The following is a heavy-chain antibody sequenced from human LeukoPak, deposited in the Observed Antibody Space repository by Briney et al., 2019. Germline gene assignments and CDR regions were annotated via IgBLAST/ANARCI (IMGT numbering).Heavy chain of an antibody. CDR1: GGSISSGDYY. CDR2: IYYSGST. J-gene: IGHJ4*02. V-gene: IGHV4-30-4*01. Sequence: SETQSLTCTVSGGSISSGDYYWSWIRQPPGKGLEWIGYIYYSGSTYYNPSLKSRVTISVDTSKNQFSLKLSSVTAADTAVYYCARDRPYYYDSSGYPDYWGQGTLVTVSS. D-gene: IGHD3-22*01. CDR3: ARDRPYYYDSSGYPDY.